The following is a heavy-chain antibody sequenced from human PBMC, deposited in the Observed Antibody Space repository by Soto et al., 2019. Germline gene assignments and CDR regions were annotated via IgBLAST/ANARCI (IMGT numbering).Heavy chain of an antibody. V-gene: IGHV4-30-2*01. Sequence: SETLSLTCAVSGGSISSGGYSWSWIRQPPGKGLEWIGYIYHSGSTYYNPSLKSRVTISVDRSKNQFSLKLSSVTAADTAVYYCARLFSSGYWPFDYWGQGTLVTVS. CDR1: GGSISSGGYS. CDR3: ARLFSSGYWPFDY. CDR2: IYHSGST. D-gene: IGHD3-22*01. J-gene: IGHJ4*02.